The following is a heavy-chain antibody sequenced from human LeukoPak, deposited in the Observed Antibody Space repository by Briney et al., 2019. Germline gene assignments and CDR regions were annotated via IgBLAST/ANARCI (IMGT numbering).Heavy chain of an antibody. D-gene: IGHD3-22*01. CDR1: GFTFGDYA. V-gene: IGHV3-49*04. J-gene: IGHJ5*02. CDR3: TREEITMIVVGWCDP. Sequence: GGSLRLSCTASGFTFGDYAMSWVRQAPGKGLEWVGFISSKAYGGTTEYAASVKGRFTISRDDSKSIAYLQMNSLKTEDTAVYYCTREEITMIVVGWCDPWGQGTLVTVSS. CDR2: ISSKAYGGTT.